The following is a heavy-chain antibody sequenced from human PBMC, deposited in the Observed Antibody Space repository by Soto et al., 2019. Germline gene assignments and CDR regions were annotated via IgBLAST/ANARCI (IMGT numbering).Heavy chain of an antibody. D-gene: IGHD2-2*03. V-gene: IGHV5-51*01. J-gene: IGHJ6*02. CDR2: IYPGDSDT. Sequence: GESLKISCKGSGYSFTSYWIGWVRQMPGKGLEWMGIIYPGDSDTRYGPSFQGQVTISADKSISTAYLQWSSLKASDTAMYYCARRGGGYCSSTSCYPPFGMDVWGQGTTVTVSS. CDR3: ARRGGGYCSSTSCYPPFGMDV. CDR1: GYSFTSYW.